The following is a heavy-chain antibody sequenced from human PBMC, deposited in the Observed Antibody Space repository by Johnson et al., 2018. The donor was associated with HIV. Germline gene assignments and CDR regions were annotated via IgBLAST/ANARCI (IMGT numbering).Heavy chain of an antibody. D-gene: IGHD3-16*01. CDR2: ISSDGSNK. J-gene: IGHJ3*02. Sequence: QVQLMESGGGVVQPGRSLRLSCAASGFTLSSYAMHWVRQAPGKGLEWVAVISSDGSNKYYADSVKGRFTISRDNSKNTLYLQMNSLRAGDTAVYYCARDPGGVAAFDIWGQGTMVTVSS. CDR3: ARDPGGVAAFDI. V-gene: IGHV3-30*03. CDR1: GFTLSSYA.